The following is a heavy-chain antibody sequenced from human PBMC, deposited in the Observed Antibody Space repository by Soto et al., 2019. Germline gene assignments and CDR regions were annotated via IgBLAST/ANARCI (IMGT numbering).Heavy chain of an antibody. Sequence: QITLKESGPTLVKPTQTLTLTCTFSGFSLSTSGVGVGWIRQPPGKALEWLALIYWDDDKRYSPSLKSRLTITKDTSKNQVVRTMTNMDPVDTATYYRAHRYCISTSCYRGWFDPWGQGTLVTVS. CDR3: AHRYCISTSCYRGWFDP. CDR2: IYWDDDK. D-gene: IGHD2-2*01. CDR1: GFSLSTSGVG. V-gene: IGHV2-5*02. J-gene: IGHJ5*02.